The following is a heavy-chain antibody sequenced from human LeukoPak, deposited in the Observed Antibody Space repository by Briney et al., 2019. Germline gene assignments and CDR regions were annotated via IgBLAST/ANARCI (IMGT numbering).Heavy chain of an antibody. Sequence: ASVKVSCKASGYTFTSYYMHWVRQAPGQGLEWMGWINPNSGGTNYAQKFQGRVTMTRDTSISTAYMELSRLRSDDTAVYYCARERYYYGSGSYLHWFDPWGQGTLVTVSS. J-gene: IGHJ5*02. CDR3: ARERYYYGSGSYLHWFDP. CDR2: INPNSGGT. V-gene: IGHV1-2*02. D-gene: IGHD3-10*01. CDR1: GYTFTSYY.